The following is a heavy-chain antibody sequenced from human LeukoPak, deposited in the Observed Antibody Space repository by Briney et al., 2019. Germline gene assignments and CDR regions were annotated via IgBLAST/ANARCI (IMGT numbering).Heavy chain of an antibody. CDR1: GYTFTGYY. D-gene: IGHD2-2*01. V-gene: IGHV1-2*02. CDR3: ARSPGGYCSSTSCYYMDV. CDR2: INPNSGGT. J-gene: IGHJ6*03. Sequence: GASVKVSCKASGYTFTGYYMHWVRQAPGQGLEWMGWINPNSGGTNYAQKSQGRVTMTRDASISTAYMELSRLRSDDTAVYYCARSPGGYCSSTSCYYMDVWGKGTTVTVSS.